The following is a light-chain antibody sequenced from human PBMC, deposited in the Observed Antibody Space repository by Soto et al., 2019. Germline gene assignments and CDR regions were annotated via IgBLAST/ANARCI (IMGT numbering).Light chain of an antibody. V-gene: IGKV1-5*01. CDR2: DAS. Sequence: DIQLTQSPPYVSASVGERVNITCRASQSIGTWLAWHQQKPGKAPNLLMFDASTLHTGVPSRFSGSGDGTEFTLSISSLQPDDSAIYFCRQYKTYTFGRGTRLEIK. J-gene: IGKJ5*01. CDR1: QSIGTW. CDR3: RQYKTYT.